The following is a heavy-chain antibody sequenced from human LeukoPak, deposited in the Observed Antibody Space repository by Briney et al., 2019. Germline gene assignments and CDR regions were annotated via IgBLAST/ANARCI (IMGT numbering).Heavy chain of an antibody. V-gene: IGHV4-34*01. CDR3: ARGNFGYSYGYFDY. Sequence: SETLSLTCAVYGGSFSGYYWSWIRQPPGKGREWIGEINHSGSTNYNPSLKSRVTISVDTSKNQFSLKLSSVTAADTAVYYCARGNFGYSYGYFDYWGQGTLVTVSS. D-gene: IGHD5-18*01. CDR2: INHSGST. J-gene: IGHJ4*02. CDR1: GGSFSGYY.